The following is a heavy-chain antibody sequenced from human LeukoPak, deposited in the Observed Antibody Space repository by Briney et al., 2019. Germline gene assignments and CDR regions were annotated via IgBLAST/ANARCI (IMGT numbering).Heavy chain of an antibody. CDR3: TRDVSLSQPGGFDY. Sequence: SRYSMYYADSVRGRFTISRDNTKNSVDLQMNSLRADDTAVYYCTRDVSLSQPGGFDYWGHGSPVTVSS. V-gene: IGHV3-21*01. CDR2: SRYSM. D-gene: IGHD6-13*01. J-gene: IGHJ4*01.